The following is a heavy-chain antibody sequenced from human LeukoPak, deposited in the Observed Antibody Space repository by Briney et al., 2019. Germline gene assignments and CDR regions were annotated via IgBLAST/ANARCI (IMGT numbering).Heavy chain of an antibody. CDR3: ARDMPPVAFLEWLSSGFDC. D-gene: IGHD3-3*02. CDR2: ISSSGRNI. Sequence: GGSLRLSCAASGFTFSTYTMNWVRQAPGKGLEWVSSISSSGRNIYYADSVKGRFTISRDNSNNSLYLQMSSLRAEDTAVYYCARDMPPVAFLEWLSSGFDCWGQGTLATVSS. CDR1: GFTFSTYT. V-gene: IGHV3-21*01. J-gene: IGHJ4*02.